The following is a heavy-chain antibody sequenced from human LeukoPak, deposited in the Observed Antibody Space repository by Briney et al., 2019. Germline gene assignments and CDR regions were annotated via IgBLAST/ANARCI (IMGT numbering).Heavy chain of an antibody. D-gene: IGHD5-24*01. CDR2: IGTAGDT. CDR1: GFTFSSYD. V-gene: IGHV3-13*01. Sequence: GGSLRLSCAASGFTFSSYDMHWVRQATGKGLEWVSAIGTAGDTYYLGSVKGRFTISRENAKNSLYLQMNSLRAGDTAVYYCARTQMADDAFDIWGQGTMVTVSS. J-gene: IGHJ3*02. CDR3: ARTQMADDAFDI.